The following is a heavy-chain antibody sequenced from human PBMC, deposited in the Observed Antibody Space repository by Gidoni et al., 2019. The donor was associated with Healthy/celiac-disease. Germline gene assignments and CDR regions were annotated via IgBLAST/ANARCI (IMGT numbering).Heavy chain of an antibody. CDR1: GGSFSGYY. CDR3: AGAVLLWFGEFHNWFDP. D-gene: IGHD3-10*01. V-gene: IGHV4-34*01. Sequence: QVQLQQWGAGLLKPSETLSLTCAVSGGSFSGYYWSWIRQPPGKGLEWIGEINHSGSPNYNPSLKSRVTISVDTSKNQFSLKLSSVTAADTAVYYCAGAVLLWFGEFHNWFDPWGQGTLVTVSS. J-gene: IGHJ5*02. CDR2: INHSGSP.